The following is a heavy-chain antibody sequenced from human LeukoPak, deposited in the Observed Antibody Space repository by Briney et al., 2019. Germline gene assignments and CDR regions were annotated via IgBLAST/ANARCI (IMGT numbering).Heavy chain of an antibody. CDR1: GFTFSDHY. CDR2: TRNKAKGYTT. CDR3: ARGATATTNYAYGMDV. J-gene: IGHJ6*02. D-gene: IGHD4-11*01. Sequence: GGSLRLSCAASGFTFSDHYMDWVRQAPGKGLEWVGRTRNKAKGYTTEYAASVKGRFTVSRDDSENSLYLQMSSLKIEDTALYYCARGATATTNYAYGMDVWGQGTTVTVS. V-gene: IGHV3-72*01.